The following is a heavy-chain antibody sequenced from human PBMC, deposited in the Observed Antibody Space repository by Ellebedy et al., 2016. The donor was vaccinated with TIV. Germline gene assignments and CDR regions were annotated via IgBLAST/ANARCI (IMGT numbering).Heavy chain of an antibody. Sequence: GESLKISXAASGFTFSSHAMTWVRQAPGKGLEWVPSISGGAGRTHYTDPVRGRFTISRDDSKSTLYLQMNSLRADDTAVYFCAKDSSDSNYVEALEIWGQGTMVAVAS. J-gene: IGHJ3*02. CDR2: ISGGAGRT. D-gene: IGHD4-11*01. CDR3: AKDSSDSNYVEALEI. V-gene: IGHV3-23*01. CDR1: GFTFSSHA.